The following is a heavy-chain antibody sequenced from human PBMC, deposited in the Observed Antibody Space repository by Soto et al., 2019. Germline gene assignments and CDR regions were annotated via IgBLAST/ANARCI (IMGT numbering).Heavy chain of an antibody. D-gene: IGHD6-19*01. CDR1: GFNFGVFW. Sequence: GGSLRLSCAASGFNFGVFWMHWVRQAPGKGLEWLSVLSYEGSEEYYADSVRGRFTISRDNSKNTLFLQMDSLRVDDTGVYYCALTRRSSLLEVAGPGFEYWGQGTLVTVSS. CDR3: ALTRRSSLLEVAGPGFEY. CDR2: LSYEGSEE. J-gene: IGHJ4*02. V-gene: IGHV3-30*03.